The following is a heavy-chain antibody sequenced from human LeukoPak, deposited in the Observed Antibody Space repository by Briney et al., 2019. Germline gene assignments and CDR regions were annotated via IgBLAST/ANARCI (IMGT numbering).Heavy chain of an antibody. D-gene: IGHD6-19*01. CDR3: ARDPDSSGWSSIEY. V-gene: IGHV3-74*01. Sequence: PGESLRLSCAASGFTFSNAWMTWVRQAPGKGLVWVSRTNSDGRRTDYADSVKGRFTISRDNAKNTLYLQMNSLRAEDTAVYYCARDPDSSGWSSIEYWGQGTLVTVSS. J-gene: IGHJ4*02. CDR1: GFTFSNAW. CDR2: TNSDGRRT.